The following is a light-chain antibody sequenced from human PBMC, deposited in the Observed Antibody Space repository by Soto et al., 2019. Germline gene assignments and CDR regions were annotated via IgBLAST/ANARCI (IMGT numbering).Light chain of an antibody. J-gene: IGLJ3*02. V-gene: IGLV1-40*01. Sequence: QSALTQPPSVSGAPGQKVTISCTGTNSNLGTGYNVHWYQQFPGKAPKFLIYTNDQRPSGVPDRFSGSKSGTSASLVITGLQAEDEADYYCQSYDSAVSAWVFGGGTKLTVL. CDR1: NSNLGTGYN. CDR2: TND. CDR3: QSYDSAVSAWV.